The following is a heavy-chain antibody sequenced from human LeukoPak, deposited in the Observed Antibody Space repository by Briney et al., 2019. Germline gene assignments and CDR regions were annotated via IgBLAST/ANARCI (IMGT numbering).Heavy chain of an antibody. D-gene: IGHD4-17*01. Sequence: SETLSLTCTVSGGSVSSGSYYWRWIRQPPGRGLEWIGYIYYSGSTNYNPSLKSRVTISVDTSKDQFSLKLRSVTAADTAVYYCASDYGDYVFDYWGQGTLVTVSS. J-gene: IGHJ4*02. CDR1: GGSVSSGSYY. CDR3: ASDYGDYVFDY. V-gene: IGHV4-61*01. CDR2: IYYSGST.